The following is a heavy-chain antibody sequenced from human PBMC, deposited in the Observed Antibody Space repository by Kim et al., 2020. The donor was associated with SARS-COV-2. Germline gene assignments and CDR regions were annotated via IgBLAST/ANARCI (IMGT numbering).Heavy chain of an antibody. Sequence: SETLSLTCAVSGGSISSSDWWSWVRQPPGKGLEWIGEVYHRGTTNYNPSLKSRVNISVDKSKSQYSLILNSVTAADTAVHYCARLTSSSYYRWFDAWGQ. CDR3: ARLTSSSYYRWFDA. CDR2: VYHRGTT. CDR1: GGSISSSDW. D-gene: IGHD1-26*01. J-gene: IGHJ5*02. V-gene: IGHV4-4*02.